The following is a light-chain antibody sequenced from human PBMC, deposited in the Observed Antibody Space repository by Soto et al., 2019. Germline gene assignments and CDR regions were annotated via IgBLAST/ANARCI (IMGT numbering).Light chain of an antibody. V-gene: IGLV1-40*01. CDR1: SSNIGAGYD. CDR3: QSYDSSLDVV. J-gene: IGLJ2*01. CDR2: GNS. Sequence: QSVLTQPPSVSGAPGQRVTISCTGSSSNIGAGYDVPWYQQLPGTAPKLLIYGNSNRPSGVPDRFSGSKSGTSASLAITGLQAEDEADYYCQSYDSSLDVVFGGGTKLTVL.